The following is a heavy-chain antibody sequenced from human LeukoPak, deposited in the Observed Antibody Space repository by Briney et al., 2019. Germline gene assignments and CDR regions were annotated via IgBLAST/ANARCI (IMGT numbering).Heavy chain of an antibody. Sequence: GESLKISCKASGFGFTSYWIGWVRQMPGQGLEWMGIIYPGDSDTIYSPSFRGQVTISADKSTSTAYLQWSSLKASDTAIYYCARNTESEPYYYGMDVWGQGTTVTVSS. D-gene: IGHD1/OR15-1a*01. J-gene: IGHJ6*02. CDR3: ARNTESEPYYYGMDV. CDR2: IYPGDSDT. V-gene: IGHV5-51*01. CDR1: GFGFTSYW.